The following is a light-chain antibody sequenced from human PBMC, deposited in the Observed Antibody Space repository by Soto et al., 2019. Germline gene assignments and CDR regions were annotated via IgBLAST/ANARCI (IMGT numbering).Light chain of an antibody. J-gene: IGLJ1*01. V-gene: IGLV1-40*01. CDR1: SSNIGAGYD. CDR2: GNS. CDR3: QSYDSSLSGVV. Sequence: QSVLTQPPSVSGAPGQRVTISCTGSSSNIGAGYDVHWYQQLPGTAPKLLIYGNSNRPSGVPDRFSGSKSGTSASLAITGLQAEDEADYCCQSYDSSLSGVVFGSGSKLTV.